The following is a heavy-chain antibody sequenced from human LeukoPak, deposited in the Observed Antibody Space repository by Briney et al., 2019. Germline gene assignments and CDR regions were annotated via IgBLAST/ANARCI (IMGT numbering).Heavy chain of an antibody. CDR1: GGSISNTNW. CDR3: AREGGPYRPLDY. J-gene: IGHJ4*02. Sequence: PSQTLSLTCGVSGGSISNTNWWTWVRQPPGKGLEWIGEVYLQGSTNYNPSLKSRVAISVDKSENHISLKLTSVTAADTAVYYCAREGGPYRPLDYSGQGTLVTVAS. CDR2: VYLQGST. V-gene: IGHV4-4*02.